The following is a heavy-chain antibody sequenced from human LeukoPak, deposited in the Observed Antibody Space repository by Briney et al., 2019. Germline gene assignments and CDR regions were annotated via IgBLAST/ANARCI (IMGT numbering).Heavy chain of an antibody. CDR2: IYYSGNT. Sequence: SETLSLTCTVSGXSISHYYWSWIRQPPGKGLEWIGYIYYSGNTNYNPSLKSRVTISVDTSKKQFSLKLSSVTAADTAVYYCARSVSGYQHFDYWGQGTLVTVSS. CDR1: GXSISHYY. J-gene: IGHJ4*02. D-gene: IGHD2-2*01. V-gene: IGHV4-59*01. CDR3: ARSVSGYQHFDY.